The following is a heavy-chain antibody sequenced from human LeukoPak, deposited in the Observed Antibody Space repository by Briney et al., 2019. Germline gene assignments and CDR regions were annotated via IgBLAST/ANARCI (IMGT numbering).Heavy chain of an antibody. Sequence: GGSLRLSCAASGFTFSDYYMSWIRQAPGKGLEWVAYITSSGDDIYYADSAKGRFTISRDNAKNALFLRMSSLRVEDTATYYCASDIVATSGDFWGQGTLVSVSS. V-gene: IGHV3-11*01. CDR1: GFTFSDYY. D-gene: IGHD5-12*01. CDR2: ITSSGDDI. CDR3: ASDIVATSGDF. J-gene: IGHJ4*02.